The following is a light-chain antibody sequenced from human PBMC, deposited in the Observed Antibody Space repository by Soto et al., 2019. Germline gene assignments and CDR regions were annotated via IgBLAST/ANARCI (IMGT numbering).Light chain of an antibody. CDR1: QGINTY. CDR2: DAS. V-gene: IGKV3D-11*01. Sequence: ENVLTPSPATLSLSPGEGATLYCRASQGINTYLAWYQQTPGQAPRLLIYDASKRATGIPARFSGSGSGTNFTLTISSLEPEDFAVYYCQQRRSWQVTFGQGTRLEIK. CDR3: QQRRSWQVT. J-gene: IGKJ5*01.